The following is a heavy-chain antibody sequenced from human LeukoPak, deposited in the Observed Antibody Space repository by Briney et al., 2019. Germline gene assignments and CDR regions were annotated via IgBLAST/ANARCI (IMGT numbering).Heavy chain of an antibody. V-gene: IGHV3-66*01. Sequence: GGSLRLSCAASGFTVSSNYMSWVRQAPGKGLEWVSVIYSGGSTYYADSVKGRFTISRDNSKNTLYLQMNSLRAEDTAVYYCARDENGGNPLDWYFDYWGQGTLVTVSS. CDR2: IYSGGST. J-gene: IGHJ4*02. CDR3: ARDENGGNPLDWYFDY. D-gene: IGHD4-23*01. CDR1: GFTVSSNY.